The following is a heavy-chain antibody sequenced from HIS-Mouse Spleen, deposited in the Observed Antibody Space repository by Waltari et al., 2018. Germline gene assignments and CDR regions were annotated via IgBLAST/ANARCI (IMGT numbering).Heavy chain of an antibody. V-gene: IGHV3-21*01. D-gene: IGHD7-27*01. J-gene: IGHJ3*02. CDR2: ISRSSSYI. CDR3: ARGGNWATYGQAFDI. CDR1: GFTFSSYS. Sequence: EVQLVESGGGLVKPGGSLRLSCAASGFTFSSYSMNWVRQAPGMWLEWVSSISRSSSYIYYADSVKGRLTISRDNAKNSLYLQMNSLRAEDTAVYYCARGGNWATYGQAFDIWGQGTMVTVSS.